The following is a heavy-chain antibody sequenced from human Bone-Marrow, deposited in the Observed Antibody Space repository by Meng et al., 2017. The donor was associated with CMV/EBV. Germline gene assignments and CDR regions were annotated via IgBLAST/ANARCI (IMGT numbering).Heavy chain of an antibody. CDR3: AKDLAARPHYGMEV. D-gene: IGHD6-6*01. V-gene: IGHV3-48*03. CDR2: ISSSGSTI. J-gene: IGHJ6*02. CDR1: GFTFSSYE. Sequence: GESLKISCAASGFTFSSYEMNWVRQAPGKGLEWVSYISSSGSTIYYADSVKGRFTISRDNAKNSLYLQMNSLRAEDMALYYCAKDLAARPHYGMEVWGQGTTVTVSS.